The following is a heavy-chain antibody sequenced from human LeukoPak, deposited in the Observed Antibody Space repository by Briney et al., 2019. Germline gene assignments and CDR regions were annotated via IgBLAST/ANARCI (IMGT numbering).Heavy chain of an antibody. CDR2: IIPIFGTA. J-gene: IGHJ5*02. V-gene: IGHV1-69*01. CDR1: GGTFSSYA. Sequence: SVKVSCKTSGGTFSSYAISWVRQAPGQGLEWMGGIIPIFGTANYAQKFQGRVTITADESTSTAYMELSSLRSEDTAVYYCARDPEPPSSSGPPYNWFDPWGQGTLVTVSS. D-gene: IGHD6-13*01. CDR3: ARDPEPPSSSGPPYNWFDP.